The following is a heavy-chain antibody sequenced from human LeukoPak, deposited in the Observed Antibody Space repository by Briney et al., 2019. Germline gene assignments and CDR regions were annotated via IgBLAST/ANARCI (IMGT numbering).Heavy chain of an antibody. D-gene: IGHD5-18*01. CDR3: ASPTVDIAIERALDI. Sequence: GGSLRLSCAASGFTVSSNYMTWVRQAPGKGLEWVSVIFSGGTTYYADSVKGRFTISRDNSKNTLYLQMNSLRAADTAVYYCASPTVDIAIERALDIWGQGTMVTVSS. J-gene: IGHJ3*02. V-gene: IGHV3-53*01. CDR2: IFSGGTT. CDR1: GFTVSSNY.